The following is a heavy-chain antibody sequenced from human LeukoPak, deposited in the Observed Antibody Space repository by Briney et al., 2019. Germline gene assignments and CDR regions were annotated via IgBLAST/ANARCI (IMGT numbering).Heavy chain of an antibody. Sequence: SVKVSCKASGGTFSSYAISWVRQAPGQGLEWMGRIIPILGIANYAQKFQGRVTITADKSTSTAYMELSSLRSVDTAVYYCARDERIRGYSYGNWFDPWGQGTLVTVSS. CDR3: ARDERIRGYSYGNWFDP. V-gene: IGHV1-69*04. CDR2: IIPILGIA. J-gene: IGHJ5*02. D-gene: IGHD5-18*01. CDR1: GGTFSSYA.